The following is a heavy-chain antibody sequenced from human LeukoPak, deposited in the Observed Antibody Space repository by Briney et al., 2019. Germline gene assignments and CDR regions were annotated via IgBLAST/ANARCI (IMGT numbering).Heavy chain of an antibody. D-gene: IGHD6-6*01. V-gene: IGHV4-34*01. Sequence: SETLSLTCAVYGGSFSGYYWSWIRQPPGKGLEWIGEINHSGSTNYNPSLKSRVTISVDTSKNQFSLKLSSVTAADTAVYYCARTLIAASLNWFDPWGQGTLVTVSS. CDR3: ARTLIAASLNWFDP. J-gene: IGHJ5*02. CDR2: INHSGST. CDR1: GGSFSGYY.